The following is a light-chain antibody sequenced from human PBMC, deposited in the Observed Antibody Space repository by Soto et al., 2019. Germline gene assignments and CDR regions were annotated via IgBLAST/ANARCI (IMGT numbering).Light chain of an antibody. CDR3: QQYNNWPPFT. Sequence: DIQMTQSPSTLSASVGDRVTITCRASQSISSWLAWYQQKPGKAPKLLIYDASARATGIPARFSGSGSGTEFTLTISSLQSEDFAVYYCQQYNNWPPFTFGPGTKVDIK. J-gene: IGKJ3*01. CDR2: DAS. CDR1: QSISSW. V-gene: IGKV1-5*01.